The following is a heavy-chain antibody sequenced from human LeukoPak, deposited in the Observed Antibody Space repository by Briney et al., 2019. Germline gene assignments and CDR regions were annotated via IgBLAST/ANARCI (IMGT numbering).Heavy chain of an antibody. CDR2: INHSGST. J-gene: IGHJ4*02. Sequence: PSETLSLTCAVYGGSFSGYYWSWIRQPPGKGLEWIGEINHSGSTNYNPSLKSRVTISVDTSKNQFSLKLSSVTAADTAVYYCARSHRRISSGYYNYWGQGTLVTVSS. CDR1: GGSFSGYY. V-gene: IGHV4-34*01. D-gene: IGHD3-22*01. CDR3: ARSHRRISSGYYNY.